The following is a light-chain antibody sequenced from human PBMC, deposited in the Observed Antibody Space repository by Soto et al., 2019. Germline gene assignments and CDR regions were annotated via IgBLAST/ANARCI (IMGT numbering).Light chain of an antibody. V-gene: IGLV2-14*01. CDR1: SSDIGAYHY. J-gene: IGLJ2*01. Sequence: QSALTQAASVSGAPGQSITISCTGTSSDIGAYHYVSWYQQRPGKAPKVLIYAVNNRPSGISDRVSGAKSGNTASLTISGLQAEDEAVYYCNSYTNSDPVIFGGGTKLTVL. CDR2: AVN. CDR3: NSYTNSDPVI.